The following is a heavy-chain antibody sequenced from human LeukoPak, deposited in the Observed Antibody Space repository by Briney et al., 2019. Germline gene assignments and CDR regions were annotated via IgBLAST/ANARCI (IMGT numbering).Heavy chain of an antibody. D-gene: IGHD6-19*01. J-gene: IGHJ4*02. CDR2: ISSTSSYI. V-gene: IGHV3-21*04. CDR3: ARDGRSGWYSDY. Sequence: PGGSLRLSCAASGFIFSSYSMNWVRQAPGKGLEWVSSISSTSSYIYYADSVKGRFTISRDNAKNSLYLQMNSLRAGDTALYYCARDGRSGWYSDYWGQGTLVTVSS. CDR1: GFIFSSYS.